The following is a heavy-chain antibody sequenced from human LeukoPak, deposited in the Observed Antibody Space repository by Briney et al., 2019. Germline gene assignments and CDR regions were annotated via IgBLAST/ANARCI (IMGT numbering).Heavy chain of an antibody. Sequence: ASVKVSCKASGYTFTSNYIHWVRQAPGQGLEWMGMIYPRDGSTSYAQKFQGRVTVTRDTSTNTLYLHMNSLRAEDTALYYCARDIDTSGHYFFDYWSQGTLVTVSS. CDR2: IYPRDGST. J-gene: IGHJ4*02. CDR1: GYTFTSNY. CDR3: ARDIDTSGHYFFDY. V-gene: IGHV1-46*01. D-gene: IGHD3-22*01.